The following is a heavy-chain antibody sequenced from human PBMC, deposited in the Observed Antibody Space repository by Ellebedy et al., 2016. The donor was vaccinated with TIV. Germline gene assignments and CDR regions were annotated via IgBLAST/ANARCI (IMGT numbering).Heavy chain of an antibody. V-gene: IGHV3-15*01. J-gene: IGHJ6*02. CDR2: IKSKADGGPT. CDR1: GFTFNNAW. CDR3: TTGPLPSFRGMDV. Sequence: PGGSLRLSCAASGFTFNNAWMSWVRQAPGKGLEWVGRIKSKADGGPTDYAAPVKGRFTTSRDDSKNTLYLQMNSLKTEDTAVYYCTTGPLPSFRGMDVWGQGTTVIVSS.